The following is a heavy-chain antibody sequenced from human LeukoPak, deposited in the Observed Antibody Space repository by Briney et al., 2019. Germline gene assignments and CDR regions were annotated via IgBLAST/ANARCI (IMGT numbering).Heavy chain of an antibody. D-gene: IGHD3-10*01. CDR3: AKGSLWFGELPHDY. CDR1: GFTFSSYA. CDR2: ISGSGGST. Sequence: GGSLRLSCAASGFTFSSYAVSWVRQAPGKGLEWVSAISGSGGSTYYADSVKGQFTISRDNSKNTLYLQMNSLRAEDTAVYYCAKGSLWFGELPHDYWGQGTLVTVSS. J-gene: IGHJ4*02. V-gene: IGHV3-23*01.